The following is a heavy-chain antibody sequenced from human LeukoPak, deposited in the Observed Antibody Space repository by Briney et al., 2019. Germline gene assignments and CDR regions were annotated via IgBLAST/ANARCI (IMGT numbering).Heavy chain of an antibody. CDR1: GDSISSSSSY. V-gene: IGHV4-39*01. D-gene: IGHD2/OR15-2a*01. CDR3: ARRRSTIFYASWYFDL. J-gene: IGHJ2*01. Sequence: PSETLSLTCTVSGDSISSSSSYWGWIRQPPGKGLEWIGSIYYSGNTYYNTSLKSRVTISVDTSKNQFSLKLSSVTAADTAVYYCARRRSTIFYASWYFDLWGRGTLVTVSS. CDR2: IYYSGNT.